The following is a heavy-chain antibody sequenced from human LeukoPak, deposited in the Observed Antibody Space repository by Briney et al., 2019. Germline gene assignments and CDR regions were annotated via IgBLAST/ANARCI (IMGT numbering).Heavy chain of an antibody. Sequence: PGGSLRLSCAASGFTFSSFWMSWVRQAPGKGLEWVANIKQDGSEKYYVDSVKGRFTISRDNAKNSLYLQMNSLRAEDTAVYYCARDGGGLRWYLNMGYFDYWGQGTLVTVSS. CDR2: IKQDGSEK. D-gene: IGHD4-23*01. CDR1: GFTFSSFW. V-gene: IGHV3-7*01. J-gene: IGHJ4*02. CDR3: ARDGGGLRWYLNMGYFDY.